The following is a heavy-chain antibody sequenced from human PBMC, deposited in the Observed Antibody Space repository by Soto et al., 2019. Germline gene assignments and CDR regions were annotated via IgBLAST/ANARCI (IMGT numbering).Heavy chain of an antibody. CDR3: ARRLFGSGWTLDS. J-gene: IGHJ4*02. V-gene: IGHV4-59*13. CDR2: VYHTGST. CDR1: GASITTYY. Sequence: SETLSLTCDVSGASITTYYWSWIRQASGKGLEWIGNVYHTGSTDYNSSLRSRVTISVDTSKNQFSLNMNSVTAADTAVYYCARRLFGSGWTLDSWGQGALVTVSS. D-gene: IGHD6-19*01.